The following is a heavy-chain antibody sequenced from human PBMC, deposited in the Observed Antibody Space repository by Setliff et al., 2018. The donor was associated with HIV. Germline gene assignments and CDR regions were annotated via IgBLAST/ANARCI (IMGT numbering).Heavy chain of an antibody. D-gene: IGHD3-3*01. Sequence: SETLSLTCAFYGGSLTDYYWSWIRQPPGKGLEWIGEINHSGSTNYNSSLKSRVTISVDMSKNQFSLKLRSVTAADTALYYCARDRRSIFGVDTKNWFDPGGQGTLVTVSS. CDR1: GGSLTDYY. CDR3: ARDRRSIFGVDTKNWFDP. J-gene: IGHJ5*02. V-gene: IGHV4-34*01. CDR2: INHSGST.